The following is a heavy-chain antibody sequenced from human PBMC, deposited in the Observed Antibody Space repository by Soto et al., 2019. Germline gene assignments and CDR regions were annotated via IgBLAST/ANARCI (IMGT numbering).Heavy chain of an antibody. D-gene: IGHD2-15*01. CDR2: INHSGST. Sequence: SETLSLTCAVYGGSFSGYYWSWIRQPPGKGLEWIGEINHSGSTNYNPSLKSRVTISVDTSKNQFSLKLSSVTAADTAVYYCARGRKKYCSGGSCNGGYYYYMDVWGKGTTVTVSS. CDR1: GGSFSGYY. CDR3: ARGRKKYCSGGSCNGGYYYYMDV. J-gene: IGHJ6*03. V-gene: IGHV4-34*01.